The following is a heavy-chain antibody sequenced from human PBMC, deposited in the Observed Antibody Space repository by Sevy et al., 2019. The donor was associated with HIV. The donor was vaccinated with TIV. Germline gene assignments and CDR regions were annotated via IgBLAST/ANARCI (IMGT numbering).Heavy chain of an antibody. CDR3: ARSTDYYASGTFRESDF. Sequence: GGSLRLSCAASGFTFTSYSMSWFRQAPGRGLEWVSSISKHSNYIYYASSVEGRFTISRDNAQDSLYLQMTSLRAEDTGLYYCARSTDYYASGTFRESDFWGQGTLVTVSS. CDR2: ISKHSNYI. D-gene: IGHD3-10*01. CDR1: GFTFTSYS. J-gene: IGHJ4*02. V-gene: IGHV3-21*01.